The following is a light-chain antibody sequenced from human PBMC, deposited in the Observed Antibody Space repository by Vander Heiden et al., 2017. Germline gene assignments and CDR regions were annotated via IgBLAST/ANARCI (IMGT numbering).Light chain of an antibody. Sequence: DLQMPHSPSSPSASVGDRVTTTCRASQSISTSLKWYQQKSGKAPKLLIYSASTLQSGVPSRFSGGGAGTEFTLTINSLQPEDFATYFCQQSDSSPPAFGQGTKLEIK. V-gene: IGKV1-39*01. CDR1: QSISTS. J-gene: IGKJ2*01. CDR3: QQSDSSPPA. CDR2: SAS.